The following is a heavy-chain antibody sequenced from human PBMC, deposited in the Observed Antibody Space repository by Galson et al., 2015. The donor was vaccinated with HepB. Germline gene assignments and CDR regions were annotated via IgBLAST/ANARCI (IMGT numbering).Heavy chain of an antibody. J-gene: IGHJ2*01. CDR2: INQDGNEQ. D-gene: IGHD3-3*01. Sequence: SLRLSCAASTFTFSSYWMTWVRQAPGKGLGWVANINQDGNEQYYADSVKRRFTISRDNAKNSLYLQMNSLRVGDTAMYYCARDYDPGARPLWYFDLWGRGTLVTVSS. CDR1: TFTFSSYW. CDR3: ARDYDPGARPLWYFDL. V-gene: IGHV3-7*01.